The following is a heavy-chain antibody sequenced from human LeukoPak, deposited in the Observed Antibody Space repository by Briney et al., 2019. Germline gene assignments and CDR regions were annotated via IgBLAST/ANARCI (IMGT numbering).Heavy chain of an antibody. D-gene: IGHD3-9*01. J-gene: IGHJ4*02. CDR1: GFTFSSNG. CDR2: IRYDGSNK. V-gene: IGHV3-30*02. Sequence: GGSLRLSCAASGFTFSSNGMHWVRQAPGKGLEWVAFIRYDGSNKYYADSVKGRFTISRDNSKSTLYLQMNSLTAEDTAVYYCAKDGRYFDWLLWYFDNWGQGTLVTVSS. CDR3: AKDGRYFDWLLWYFDN.